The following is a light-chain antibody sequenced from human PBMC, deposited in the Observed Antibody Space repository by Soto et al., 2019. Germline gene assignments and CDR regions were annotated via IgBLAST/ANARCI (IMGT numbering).Light chain of an antibody. V-gene: IGLV2-14*03. J-gene: IGLJ1*01. CDR1: SSDVGGYDY. CDR2: DVS. CDR3: SSYTSSSLYV. Sequence: QSALTQPASVFGCPGQSITSSCTGASSDVGGYDYVSWYQHHPGKAPKLMIYDVSNRPSGVSNRFSGSKSGNTASLTISGLQAEDEADYYCSSYTSSSLYVFGTGTKVPVL.